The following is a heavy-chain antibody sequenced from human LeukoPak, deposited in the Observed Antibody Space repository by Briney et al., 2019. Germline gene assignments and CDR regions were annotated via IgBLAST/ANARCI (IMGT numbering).Heavy chain of an antibody. CDR2: INPNSGGT. CDR1: GYTFTGYY. V-gene: IGHV1-2*02. CDR3: ARDLGWSRCTSCYQARGYMDV. Sequence: ASVKVSCKASGYTFTGYYMHWVRQAPGQGLEWMGWINPNSGGTNYAQKLQGRVTMTRDTSISTAYMELSRLRSDDTAVYYCARDLGWSRCTSCYQARGYMDVWGKGTTVTVSS. D-gene: IGHD2-2*01. J-gene: IGHJ6*03.